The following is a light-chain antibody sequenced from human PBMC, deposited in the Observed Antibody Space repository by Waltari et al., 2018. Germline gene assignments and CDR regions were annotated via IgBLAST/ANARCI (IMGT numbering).Light chain of an antibody. CDR2: AAS. J-gene: IGKJ4*01. CDR1: QSISSY. CDR3: QQSYSTPFT. Sequence: DIQMTQSPSSLSASVGDRFTITCRASQSISSYLNWYQQKPGKAPRLLIYAASNLQSGVPSSFGGSGSGTDFTLTISSLQPEDFATYYCQQSYSTPFTFGGGTKVEIK. V-gene: IGKV1-39*01.